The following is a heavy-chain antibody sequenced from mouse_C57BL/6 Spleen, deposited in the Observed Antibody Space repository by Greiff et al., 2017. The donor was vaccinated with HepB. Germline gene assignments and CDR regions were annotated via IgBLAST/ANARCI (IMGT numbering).Heavy chain of an antibody. CDR3: ARGKTGTYAMDY. CDR2: IYPGDGDT. V-gene: IGHV1-80*01. D-gene: IGHD4-1*01. CDR1: GYAFSSYW. J-gene: IGHJ4*01. Sequence: QVQLQQSGAELVKPGASVKISCKASGYAFSSYWMNWVKQRPGKGLEWIGQIYPGDGDTNYNGKFKGKATLTADKSSSTAYMQLSSLTSEDSAVYFCARGKTGTYAMDYWGQGTSVTVSS.